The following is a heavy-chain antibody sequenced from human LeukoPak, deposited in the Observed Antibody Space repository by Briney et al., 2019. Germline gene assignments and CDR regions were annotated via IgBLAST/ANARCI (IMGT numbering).Heavy chain of an antibody. CDR3: ARGGYCSSTSCSQYNWFDP. CDR2: IYHSGST. D-gene: IGHD2-2*03. J-gene: IGHJ5*02. Sequence: PSETLSLTCAVSGGSISSGGYSWSWIRQPPGKGLEWIGFIYHSGSTYYNPSVKSRVPISGDGSKNQFSLKLSSVTAAEKAVYYCARGGYCSSTSCSQYNWFDPWGQGTLVTVSS. V-gene: IGHV4-30-2*01. CDR1: GGSISSGGYS.